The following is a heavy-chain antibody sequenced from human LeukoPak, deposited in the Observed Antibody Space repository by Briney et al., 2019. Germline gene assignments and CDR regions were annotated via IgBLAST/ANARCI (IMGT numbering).Heavy chain of an antibody. V-gene: IGHV3-23*01. CDR3: AKDPGIAAAGTLDY. Sequence: ISGSGGSTYYADSVKGRFTISRDNSKNTLYLQMNSLRAEDTAVYYCAKDPGIAAAGTLDYWGQGTLVTVSS. D-gene: IGHD6-13*01. J-gene: IGHJ4*02. CDR2: ISGSGGST.